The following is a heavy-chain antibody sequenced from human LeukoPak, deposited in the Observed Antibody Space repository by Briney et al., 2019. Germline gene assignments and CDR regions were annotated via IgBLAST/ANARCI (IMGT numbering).Heavy chain of an antibody. CDR1: GYTFTSYY. CDR3: ARGELVGLGATSAGWFDP. D-gene: IGHD1-26*01. V-gene: IGHV1-2*06. Sequence: GASVKVSCKASGYTFTSYYMHWVRQAPGQGLEWMGRINPNSGGTNSAQKFQGRVTMTRDTSISTAYMELSRLTSDDTAVYYCARGELVGLGATSAGWFDPWGQGTLVTVSS. J-gene: IGHJ5*02. CDR2: INPNSGGT.